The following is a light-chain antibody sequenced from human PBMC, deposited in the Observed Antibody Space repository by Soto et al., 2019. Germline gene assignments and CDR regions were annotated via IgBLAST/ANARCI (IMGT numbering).Light chain of an antibody. J-gene: IGKJ4*01. CDR2: GAS. Sequence: EIVMTQSPATLSVSPGERATLSRRVSQSVSSNLAWYQQKPGQAPRLLIYGASTRATGIPARFSGSGSGTEFTLTISSLQSEDFAVYYCQQYNNWPPELTFGGGTKVEIK. CDR3: QQYNNWPPELT. V-gene: IGKV3-15*01. CDR1: QSVSSN.